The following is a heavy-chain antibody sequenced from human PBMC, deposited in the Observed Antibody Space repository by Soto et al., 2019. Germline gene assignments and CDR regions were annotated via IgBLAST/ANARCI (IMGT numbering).Heavy chain of an antibody. CDR3: ARGEGSGSYYPFDY. CDR2: INPNSGGT. Sequence: ASVKVSCKASGYTFTGYYMHWVRQAPGQGLEWMGWINPNSGGTNYAQKFQGWVTMTRDTSISTAYMELSRLRSDDTAVYYCARGEGSGSYYPFDYWGQGTLVTVSS. V-gene: IGHV1-2*04. J-gene: IGHJ4*02. CDR1: GYTFTGYY. D-gene: IGHD3-10*01.